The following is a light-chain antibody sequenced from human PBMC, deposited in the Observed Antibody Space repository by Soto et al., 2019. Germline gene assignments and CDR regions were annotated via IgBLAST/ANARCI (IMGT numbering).Light chain of an antibody. CDR3: QQRSNWPPLT. Sequence: EIVLTQSPATLSLSPGDRATLSCRASQSVSSYLAWYQQKPGQAPRLLIYDASNRATGIPARFSGSGSGTDVTLTISSLEPEDFAVYYCQQRSNWPPLTFGGGTKVTIK. J-gene: IGKJ4*01. CDR1: QSVSSY. V-gene: IGKV3-11*01. CDR2: DAS.